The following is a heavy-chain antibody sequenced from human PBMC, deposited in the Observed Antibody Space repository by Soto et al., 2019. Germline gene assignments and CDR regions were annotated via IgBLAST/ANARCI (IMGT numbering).Heavy chain of an antibody. J-gene: IGHJ6*02. V-gene: IGHV1-8*01. D-gene: IGHD1-1*01. CDR3: AREITTRGMDV. CDR2: MNPNSGNT. Sequence: QVQLVQSGAEVKKPGASVKVSCKASGYTFTSYDINWVRQATGQGLEWMGWMNPNSGNTGYAQKFQGILTMTRNTAISSVYMELSSLRAEDTAVNYCAREITTRGMDVWGQGATVTGSS. CDR1: GYTFTSYD.